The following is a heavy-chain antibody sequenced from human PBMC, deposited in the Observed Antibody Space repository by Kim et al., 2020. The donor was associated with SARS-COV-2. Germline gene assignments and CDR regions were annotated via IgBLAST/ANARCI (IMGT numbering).Heavy chain of an antibody. Sequence: KTNDSQKFQGRATITRDTPANTAYMDLRSLTFEDAAIYYCARDMNPTVYDYWGQGTLVTVSS. CDR2: KT. CDR3: ARDMNPTVYDY. V-gene: IGHV1-3*01. D-gene: IGHD4-4*01. J-gene: IGHJ4*02.